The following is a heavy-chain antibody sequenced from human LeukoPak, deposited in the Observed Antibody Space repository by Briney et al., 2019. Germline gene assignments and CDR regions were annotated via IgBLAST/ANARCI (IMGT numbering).Heavy chain of an antibody. D-gene: IGHD3-3*01. J-gene: IGHJ4*02. Sequence: PGGSLRLSCAASGFTFNSAWMSWVRQAPGKGLEWVGRIKGKTAAGAPDYVASVKGRFTISRDDSKNTLLLQMNSLKTEDTAVYYCITGDYDFWSGFYSPNRYFDYWGQGTLVTVSS. CDR2: IKGKTAAGAP. V-gene: IGHV3-15*01. CDR1: GFTFNSAW. CDR3: ITGDYDFWSGFYSPNRYFDY.